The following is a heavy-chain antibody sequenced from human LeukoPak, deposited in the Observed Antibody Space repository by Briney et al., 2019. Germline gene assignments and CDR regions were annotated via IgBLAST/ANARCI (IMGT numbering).Heavy chain of an antibody. Sequence: GGSLRLSCAASGFTFSSYGMHWVRQAPGKGLEWVAFIRYDGSNKYYADSVKGRFTISRDNSKNTLYLQMNSLRAEDTAVYYCAKESHYYGSGSYRTALDVWGKGTTVTVSS. CDR1: GFTFSSYG. CDR2: IRYDGSNK. CDR3: AKESHYYGSGSYRTALDV. V-gene: IGHV3-30*02. J-gene: IGHJ6*04. D-gene: IGHD3-10*01.